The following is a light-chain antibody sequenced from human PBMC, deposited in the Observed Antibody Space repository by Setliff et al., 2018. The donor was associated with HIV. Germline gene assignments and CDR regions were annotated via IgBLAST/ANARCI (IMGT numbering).Light chain of an antibody. V-gene: IGKV4-1*01. CDR1: QSVLYSSTNKNY. CDR2: WAS. CDR3: QQYYRLPRT. J-gene: IGKJ1*01. Sequence: DIVMTQSPDSLTVSLGERATINCKSSQSVLYSSTNKNYLTWYQQKPGQPPKLLIYWASTRESGVPDRFSGSGSGTDFTLTINSLQAEDVAVYYCQQYYRLPRTFGQGTKVDIK.